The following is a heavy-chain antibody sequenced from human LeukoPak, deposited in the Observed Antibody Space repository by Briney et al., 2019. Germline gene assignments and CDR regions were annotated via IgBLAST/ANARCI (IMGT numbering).Heavy chain of an antibody. CDR2: INPNSGGI. CDR3: ARGDTSMLPGYYGMDV. V-gene: IGHV1-2*02. J-gene: IGHJ6*02. CDR1: GYTFTGYY. Sequence: ASVKVSCKASGYTFTGYYMHWVRQAPGQGLEWMGWINPNSGGINYAQKFQGRVTMTRDTPISTAYMELSRLRSDDTAVYYCARGDTSMLPGYYGMDVWGQGTTVTVSS. D-gene: IGHD5-18*01.